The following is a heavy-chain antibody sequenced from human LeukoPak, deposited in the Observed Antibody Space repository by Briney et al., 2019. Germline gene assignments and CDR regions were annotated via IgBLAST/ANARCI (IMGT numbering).Heavy chain of an antibody. Sequence: GESLKISCEGSGYSFSTYWVAWVRQMPGKGLEWMGIIYPGDSDTKYSPSFQGQVTISADKSISTAYLQSSSLKASDTAIYYCARQGYSSSWSDWGQGTLVTVSS. D-gene: IGHD6-13*01. CDR3: ARQGYSSSWSD. CDR2: IYPGDSDT. CDR1: GYSFSTYW. V-gene: IGHV5-51*01. J-gene: IGHJ4*02.